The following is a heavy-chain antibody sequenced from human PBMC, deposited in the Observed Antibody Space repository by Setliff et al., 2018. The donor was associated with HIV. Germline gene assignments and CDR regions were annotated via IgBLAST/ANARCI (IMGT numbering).Heavy chain of an antibody. CDR1: GGSMSNYY. Sequence: PSETLSLTCSVSGGSMSNYYWGWVRQPPGKGLEWMGDIFHTGSSTYNPSLKSRVSLSVDTSKNQFSLRLSAVTAANTAVYYCASLTDYGGDSGSHWGQGTLVTVPQ. D-gene: IGHD4-17*01. J-gene: IGHJ4*02. CDR3: ASLTDYGGDSGSH. CDR2: IFHTGSS. V-gene: IGHV4-59*01.